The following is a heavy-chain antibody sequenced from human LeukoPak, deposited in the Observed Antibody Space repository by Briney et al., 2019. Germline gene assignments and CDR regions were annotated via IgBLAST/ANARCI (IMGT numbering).Heavy chain of an antibody. V-gene: IGHV1-69*01. J-gene: IGHJ6*03. CDR3: ARPRTVTTPYYYYMDV. CDR2: IIPIFGTA. D-gene: IGHD4-17*01. Sequence: SVKVSCKASGGTFSSYAISWVRQAPGQGLEWMGGIIPIFGTANYAQKFQGRVTITADESTSTAYMELSSLGSEDTAVYYCARPRTVTTPYYYYMDVWGKGTTVTVSS. CDR1: GGTFSSYA.